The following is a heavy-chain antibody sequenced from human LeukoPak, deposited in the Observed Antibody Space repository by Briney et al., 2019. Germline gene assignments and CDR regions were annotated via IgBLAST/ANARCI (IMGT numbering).Heavy chain of an antibody. CDR2: INWNGGST. CDR3: ARIDTYYYDSSGYYSAFDI. Sequence: GGSLRLSCAASGFTFSSYAMSWVRQAPGKGLEWVSGINWNGGSTGYADSVKGRFTISRDNAKNSLYLQMNSLRAEDTALYYCARIDTYYYDSSGYYSAFDIWGQRTIVTVSS. V-gene: IGHV3-20*04. J-gene: IGHJ3*02. D-gene: IGHD3-22*01. CDR1: GFTFSSYA.